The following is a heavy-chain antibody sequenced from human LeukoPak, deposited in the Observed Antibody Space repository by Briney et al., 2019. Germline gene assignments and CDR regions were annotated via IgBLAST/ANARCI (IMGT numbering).Heavy chain of an antibody. Sequence: SGGSLRLSCAASGFIFHTYAMGWVRQAPGKGPVWVSAISGGGTRTYYADSVTGRFTISRDNSKNTVYLQMNSLRGEDTAVYFCAKGGGRGDSDLTGRFSTHFDSWGQGTLVVVSS. CDR1: GFIFHTYA. D-gene: IGHD4-17*01. CDR3: AKGGGRGDSDLTGRFSTHFDS. CDR2: ISGGGTRT. V-gene: IGHV3-23*01. J-gene: IGHJ4*02.